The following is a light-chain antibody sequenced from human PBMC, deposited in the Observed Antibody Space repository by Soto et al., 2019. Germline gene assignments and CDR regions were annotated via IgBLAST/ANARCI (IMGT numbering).Light chain of an antibody. Sequence: QSVLTQPPSAPGTPGQRVTISCSGRSSNIGSNTVNWYQQLPGTAPKLLLYRNNQRPSGVPDRFSGSKSGTSASLAISGLQSEDEAEYYCAAWDDSLNAWVFGGGTKVTVL. CDR1: SSNIGSNT. V-gene: IGLV1-44*01. CDR3: AAWDDSLNAWV. CDR2: RNN. J-gene: IGLJ3*02.